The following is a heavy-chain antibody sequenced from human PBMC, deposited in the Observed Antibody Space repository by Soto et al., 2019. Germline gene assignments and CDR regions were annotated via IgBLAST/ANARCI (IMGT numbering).Heavy chain of an antibody. Sequence: SETLSLTCAVSGGSISSGGYSWSWIRQPPGKGLEWIGYIYHSGSTYYNPSLKSRVTMSVDTSKNQFSLTLNSVTAADTATYYCARGGISHWAYFYYMDVWDRGTTVTVSS. D-gene: IGHD2-21*01. CDR2: IYHSGST. CDR1: GGSISSGGYS. V-gene: IGHV4-30-2*01. J-gene: IGHJ6*03. CDR3: ARGGISHWAYFYYMDV.